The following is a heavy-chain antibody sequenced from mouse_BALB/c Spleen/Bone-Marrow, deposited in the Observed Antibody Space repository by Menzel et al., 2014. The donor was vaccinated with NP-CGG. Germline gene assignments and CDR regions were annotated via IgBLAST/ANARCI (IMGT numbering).Heavy chain of an antibody. D-gene: IGHD2-10*02. Sequence: VQLQQSGPELVKPGASVKISCKASGYSFTGYFMNWVKQSHGKSLEWIGRINPYNGDTFYNQKFKGKATLTVDKSSSTAHMELLSLTSEDSAVYYCGEGYGNYGYAMDYWGQGTSVTVSS. V-gene: IGHV1-37*01. J-gene: IGHJ4*01. CDR1: GYSFTGYF. CDR2: INPYNGDT. CDR3: GEGYGNYGYAMDY.